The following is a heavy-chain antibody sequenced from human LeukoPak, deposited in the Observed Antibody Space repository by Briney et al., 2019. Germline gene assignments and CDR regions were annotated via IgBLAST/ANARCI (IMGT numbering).Heavy chain of an antibody. CDR3: ATSPYYYYDNSGPGDY. D-gene: IGHD3-22*01. CDR2: IWFDGSNK. V-gene: IGHV3-33*01. CDR1: GFTFSTYG. Sequence: GRSLSLSCAASGFTFSTYGMHWVRQAPGKGLEWVAVIWFDGSNKYYADSVKGRFTISRDNSKNTLYLQMNSLRAEDTAVYYCATSPYYYYDNSGPGDYWGQGTLVTVSS. J-gene: IGHJ4*02.